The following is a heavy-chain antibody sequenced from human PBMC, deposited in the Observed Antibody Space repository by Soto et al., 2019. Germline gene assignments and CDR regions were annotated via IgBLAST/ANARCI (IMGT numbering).Heavy chain of an antibody. CDR3: ARATIAAAGIGAFDI. V-gene: IGHV1-46*03. CDR2: INPSGGST. D-gene: IGHD6-13*01. CDR1: GYTFTSYY. Sequence: ASVKVSCKASGYTFTSYYMHWVRQAPGQGLEWKGIINPSGGSTSYAQKFQGRVTMTRDTSTSTVYMELSSLRSEDTAVYYCARATIAAAGIGAFDIWGQGTMVTVSS. J-gene: IGHJ3*02.